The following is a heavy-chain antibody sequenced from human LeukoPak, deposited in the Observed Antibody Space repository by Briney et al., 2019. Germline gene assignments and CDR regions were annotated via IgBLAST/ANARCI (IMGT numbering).Heavy chain of an antibody. CDR1: GFTFSAYG. CDR3: AKDTPFGGY. D-gene: IGHD3-16*01. V-gene: IGHV3-30*18. CDR2: ISYDGNYR. J-gene: IGHJ4*02. Sequence: GKSLRLSCAASGFTFSAYGIHWVRQAPGKGLEWVAVISYDGNYRNYADSVKGRFTISRDNSKNTLYLQMNSLTTEDTAVYYCAKDTPFGGYWGQGTLVTVSS.